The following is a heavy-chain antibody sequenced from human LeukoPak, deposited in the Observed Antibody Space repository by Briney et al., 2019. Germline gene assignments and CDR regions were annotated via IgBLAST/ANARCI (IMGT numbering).Heavy chain of an antibody. J-gene: IGHJ6*02. CDR1: GFTFSTYS. CDR2: ISGSSSYI. CDR3: ARDPSEVYYYYYGMDV. Sequence: GGSLRLSCAASGFTFSTYSMNWLRQAPGKGLEWVSSISGSSSYIYYADSVKGRFTISRDNAKNSLYLQMNSLRAEDTAVYYCARDPSEVYYYYYGMDVWGQGTTVTVSS. V-gene: IGHV3-21*01.